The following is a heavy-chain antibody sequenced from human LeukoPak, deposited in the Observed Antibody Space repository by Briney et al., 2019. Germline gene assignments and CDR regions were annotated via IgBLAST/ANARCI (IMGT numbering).Heavy chain of an antibody. CDR2: IYYSGST. CDR1: GGSFSGYY. V-gene: IGHV4-59*08. CDR3: ARGLYSYGYYFDY. J-gene: IGHJ4*02. D-gene: IGHD5-18*01. Sequence: PSETLSLTCAVYGGSFSGYYWSWIRQPPGKGLEWIGYIYYSGSTNYNPSLKSRVTISVDTSKNQFSLKLSSVTAADTAVYYCARGLYSYGYYFDYWGQGTLVTVSS.